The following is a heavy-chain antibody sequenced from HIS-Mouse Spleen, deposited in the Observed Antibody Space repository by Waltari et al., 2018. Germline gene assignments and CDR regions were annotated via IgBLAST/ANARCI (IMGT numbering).Heavy chain of an antibody. CDR3: AREIPYSSSWYDWYFDL. Sequence: QLQLQESGPGLVKPSETLSLTCTVSGGSISSSSYYWGWIRQPPGKGLEWIGSIYCSGSTYCNPSLKSRVTISVDTSKNQFSLKLSSVTAADTAVYYCAREIPYSSSWYDWYFDLWGRGTLVTVSS. J-gene: IGHJ2*01. CDR1: GGSISSSSYY. D-gene: IGHD6-13*01. CDR2: IYCSGST. V-gene: IGHV4-39*07.